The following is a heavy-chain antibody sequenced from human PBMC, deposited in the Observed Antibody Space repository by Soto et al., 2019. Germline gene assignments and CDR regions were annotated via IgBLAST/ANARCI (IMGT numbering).Heavy chain of an antibody. CDR2: INHSGST. CDR3: ARALGWSDY. Sequence: PSETLSLTCAVYGGSFSGYYWSWIRQPPGKGLEWIGEINHSGSTNYNPSIKSRVTISVDTSKNQFSLKLSSVTAADTAVYYCARALGWSDYWGQGTLVTVSS. J-gene: IGHJ4*02. D-gene: IGHD2-2*03. CDR1: GGSFSGYY. V-gene: IGHV4-34*01.